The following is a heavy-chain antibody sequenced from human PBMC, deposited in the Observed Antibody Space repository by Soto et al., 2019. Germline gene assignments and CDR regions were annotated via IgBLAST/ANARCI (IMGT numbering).Heavy chain of an antibody. CDR1: GGTFISYS. CDR2: IIPIFGTA. Sequence: SVNVSCKSSGGTFISYSISWVRQAPGQGLEWMGGIIPIFGTANYAQKFQGRVTITADESTSTAYMELSSLRSEDTAVYYCATYCTNGVCPPDYWGQGTLVTVSS. CDR3: ATYCTNGVCPPDY. J-gene: IGHJ4*02. D-gene: IGHD2-8*01. V-gene: IGHV1-69*13.